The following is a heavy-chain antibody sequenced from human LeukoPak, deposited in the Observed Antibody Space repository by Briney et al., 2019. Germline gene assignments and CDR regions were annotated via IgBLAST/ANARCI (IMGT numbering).Heavy chain of an antibody. D-gene: IGHD2-15*01. CDR2: ISAYNGNT. V-gene: IGHV1-18*04. J-gene: IGHJ4*02. CDR3: ARDSVVVAATSFDY. Sequence: ASVKVSCKASGYTFTGYYMHWVRQAPGQGLEWMGWISAYNGNTNYAQKLQGRVTMTTDTSTSTAYMELRSLRSDDTAVYYCARDSVVVAATSFDYWGQGTLVTVSS. CDR1: GYTFTGYY.